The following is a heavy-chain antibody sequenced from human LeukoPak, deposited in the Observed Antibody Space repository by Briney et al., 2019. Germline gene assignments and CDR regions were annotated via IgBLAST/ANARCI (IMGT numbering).Heavy chain of an antibody. J-gene: IGHJ1*01. V-gene: IGHV5-51*01. CDR1: GYSFTSYW. CDR2: IYPGDSDT. D-gene: IGHD2-2*01. CDR3: ARSLGYCSSTSCPFQH. Sequence: GESLKISCKGSGYSFTSYWIGWVRQMPGKGLEWMGIIYPGDSDTRYSPSFQGQVTISADKSISTAYLQWSGLKASDTAMYYCARSLGYCSSTSCPFQHWGQGTPVTVSS.